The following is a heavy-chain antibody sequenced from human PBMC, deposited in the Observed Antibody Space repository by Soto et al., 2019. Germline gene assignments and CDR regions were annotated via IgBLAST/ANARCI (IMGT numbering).Heavy chain of an antibody. CDR1: GGTFSSYT. CDR2: IIPILGIA. V-gene: IGHV1-69*02. Sequence: ASVKVSCKASGGTFSSYTISWVRQAPGQGLEWMGRIIPILGIANYAQKFQGRVTITADKSTSTAYMELSSLGSEDTAVYYCASIIRPQNCFDPWGQGTLVTVAS. CDR3: ASIIRPQNCFDP. J-gene: IGHJ5*02.